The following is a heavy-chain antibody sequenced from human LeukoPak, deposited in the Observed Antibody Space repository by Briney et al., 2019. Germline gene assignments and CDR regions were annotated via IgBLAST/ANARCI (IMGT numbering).Heavy chain of an antibody. CDR1: GFTFSSYA. V-gene: IGHV4-39*01. D-gene: IGHD3-22*01. CDR3: ARLRNYYDSSGSPSPDYFDY. Sequence: GSLRLSCAASGFTFSSYAMSWIRQPPGKGLEWIGSIYYSGSTYYNPSFKSRVTISVDTSKNQFSLKLSSVTAADTAVYYCARLRNYYDSSGSPSPDYFDYWGQGTLVTVSS. CDR2: IYYSGST. J-gene: IGHJ4*02.